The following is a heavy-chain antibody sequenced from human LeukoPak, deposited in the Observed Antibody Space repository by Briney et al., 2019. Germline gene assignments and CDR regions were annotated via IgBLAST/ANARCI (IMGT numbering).Heavy chain of an antibody. V-gene: IGHV1-18*01. CDR1: GYTFTSYG. CDR3: ARDRGGLRYFDWLSWFDP. J-gene: IGHJ5*02. D-gene: IGHD3-9*01. CDR2: ISAYNGNT. Sequence: GASVKVSCKASGYTFTSYGTSWVRQAPGQGLEWMGWISAYNGNTNYAQKLQGRVTMTTDTSTSTAYMELRSLRSDDTAVYYCARDRGGLRYFDWLSWFDPWGQGTLVTVSS.